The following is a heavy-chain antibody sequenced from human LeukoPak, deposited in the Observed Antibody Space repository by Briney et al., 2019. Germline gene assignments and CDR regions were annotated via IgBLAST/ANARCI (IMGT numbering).Heavy chain of an antibody. Sequence: ASVKVSCKASGGTFSSYAISWVRQAPGQGLEWMGGIIPIFGTANYAQKFQGRVTITADKSTSTAYMELSSLRSEDTAVYYCARTPRGYSGYDSTGLYYFDYWGQGTLVTVSS. J-gene: IGHJ4*02. CDR3: ARTPRGYSGYDSTGLYYFDY. V-gene: IGHV1-69*06. CDR1: GGTFSSYA. D-gene: IGHD5-12*01. CDR2: IIPIFGTA.